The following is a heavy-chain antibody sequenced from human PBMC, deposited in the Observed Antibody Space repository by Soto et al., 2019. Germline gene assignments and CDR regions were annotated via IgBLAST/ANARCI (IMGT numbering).Heavy chain of an antibody. CDR2: IYSGGST. J-gene: IGHJ3*02. Sequence: GGSLRLSCAASGFTVSSNYMSWVRQAPGKGLEWVSVIYSGGSTYYADSVKGRFTISRDNSKNTLYLQMNSLRAEDTAVYYCAPRQDIVVVVAAFDIWGQGKMVTV. CDR3: APRQDIVVVVAAFDI. D-gene: IGHD2-15*01. V-gene: IGHV3-66*01. CDR1: GFTVSSNY.